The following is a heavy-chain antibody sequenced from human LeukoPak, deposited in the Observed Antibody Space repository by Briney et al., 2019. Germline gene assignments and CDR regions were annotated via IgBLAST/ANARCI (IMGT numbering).Heavy chain of an antibody. CDR2: INTNTGNP. D-gene: IGHD2-2*02. Sequence: ASVKVSCKASGYTFTSYAMNWVRQAPGQGLEWMGWINTNTGNPTYAQGFTGQFVFSLDTSVSTAYLQISSLKAEDTAVYYCASSSTRYCSSTSCYTGWFDPWGQGTLVTVSS. CDR1: GYTFTSYA. V-gene: IGHV7-4-1*02. CDR3: ASSSTRYCSSTSCYTGWFDP. J-gene: IGHJ5*02.